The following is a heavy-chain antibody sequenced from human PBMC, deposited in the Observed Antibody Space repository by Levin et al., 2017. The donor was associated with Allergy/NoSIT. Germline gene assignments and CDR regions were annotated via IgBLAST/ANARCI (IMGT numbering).Heavy chain of an antibody. D-gene: IGHD3-9*01. V-gene: IGHV5-51*01. CDR2: IYPGDSDT. CDR3: ARHGRYFDWEIPRWYFDL. Sequence: KVSCKGSGYSFTSYWIGWVRQMPGKGLEWMGIIYPGDSDTRYSPSFQGQVTISADKSISTAYLQWSSLKASDTAMYYCARHGRYFDWEIPRWYFDLWGRGTLVTVSS. CDR1: GYSFTSYW. J-gene: IGHJ2*01.